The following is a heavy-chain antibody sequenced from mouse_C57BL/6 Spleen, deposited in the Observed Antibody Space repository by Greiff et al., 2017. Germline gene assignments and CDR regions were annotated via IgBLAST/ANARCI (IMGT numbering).Heavy chain of an antibody. CDR2: INPGSGGT. D-gene: IGHD1-1*01. CDR1: GYAFTNYL. J-gene: IGHJ2*01. Sequence: QVQLQQSGAELVRPGTSVKVSCKASGYAFTNYLIEWVKQRPGQGLEWIGVINPGSGGTNYNEKFKGKATLTADKSSSPAYMQLSSLTSEDSAVYFCAITLYGSSFDYWGQGTTLTVSS. CDR3: AITLYGSSFDY. V-gene: IGHV1-54*01.